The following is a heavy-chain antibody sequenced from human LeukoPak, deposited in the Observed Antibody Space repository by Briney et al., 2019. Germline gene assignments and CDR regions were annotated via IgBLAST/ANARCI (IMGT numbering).Heavy chain of an antibody. D-gene: IGHD5-18*01. CDR2: ISYSGSDK. J-gene: IGHJ6*02. Sequence: PGGSLRLSCAASGFSFSHYAMHWVRQAPGKGLGWVAVISYSGSDKKYADSVKGRFIVSRDNSETTVYLQMNSLRPEDTAVYYCAKDRESSYGFLRYSYYGMDVWGQGTTVTVSS. CDR3: AKDRESSYGFLRYSYYGMDV. V-gene: IGHV3-30*18. CDR1: GFSFSHYA.